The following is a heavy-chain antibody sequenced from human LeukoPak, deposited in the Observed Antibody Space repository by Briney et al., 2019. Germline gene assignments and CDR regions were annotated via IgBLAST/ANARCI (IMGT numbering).Heavy chain of an antibody. CDR1: GFTFDNYA. J-gene: IGHJ4*02. CDR3: ARDTLGEGEDANYAVYYFDY. Sequence: GGSLRLSCSASGFTFDNYAIHWVRQAPGKGLEWVANIKQDGNEKYYEDSVKGRFTISRDNAKNSLDLQMNSLRAEDTAVYYCARDTLGEGEDANYAVYYFDYWGQGTPVTVSS. D-gene: IGHD4/OR15-4a*01. V-gene: IGHV3-7*01. CDR2: IKQDGNEK.